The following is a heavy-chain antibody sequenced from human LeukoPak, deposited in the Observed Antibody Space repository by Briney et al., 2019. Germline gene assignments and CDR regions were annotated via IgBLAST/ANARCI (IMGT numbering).Heavy chain of an antibody. CDR3: ALSSSPLRPDY. CDR2: INPSGGST. CDR1: GYTFTSYY. J-gene: IGHJ4*02. D-gene: IGHD6-6*01. V-gene: IGHV1-46*01. Sequence: ASVKVSCKTSGYTFTSYYMHWVRQAPGQGLEWMGIINPSGGSTSYAQKFQGRVTITRDTSTSTVYMELSSLRSEDTAVYYCALSSSPLRPDYWGQGTLVTVSS.